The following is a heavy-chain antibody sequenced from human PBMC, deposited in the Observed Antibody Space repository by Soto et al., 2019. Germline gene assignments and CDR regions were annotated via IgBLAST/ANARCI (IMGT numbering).Heavy chain of an antibody. CDR1: GGSISSYY. CDR2: IYYSGST. J-gene: IGHJ5*02. CDR3: ARPYCTNGVCYTIWFDP. V-gene: IGHV4-59*05. Sequence: SETLSLTCTVSGGSISSYYWSWIRQPPGKGLEWIGSIYYSGSTYYNPSLKSRVTISVDTSKNQFSLKLSSVTAADTAVYYCARPYCTNGVCYTIWFDPWGQGTLVTVSS. D-gene: IGHD2-8*01.